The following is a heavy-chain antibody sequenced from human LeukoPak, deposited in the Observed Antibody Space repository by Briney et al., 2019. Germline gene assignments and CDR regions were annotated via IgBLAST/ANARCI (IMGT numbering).Heavy chain of an antibody. CDR2: IIPILGIA. J-gene: IGHJ6*02. Sequence: ASVKVSCKASGGTFSSYAISWVRQAPGQGLEWMGRIIPILGIANYAQKFQGRVTITADKSTSTAYMALSSLRSEDTAVYYCARGGGSCSGGSCYAQTMDVWGQGTTVTVSS. V-gene: IGHV1-69*04. CDR3: ARGGGSCSGGSCYAQTMDV. D-gene: IGHD2-15*01. CDR1: GGTFSSYA.